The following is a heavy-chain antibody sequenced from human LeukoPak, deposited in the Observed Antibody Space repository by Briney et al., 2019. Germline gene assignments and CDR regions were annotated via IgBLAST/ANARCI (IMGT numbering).Heavy chain of an antibody. Sequence: ASVKVSCKASGYTFTGYCMHWVRQAPGQGLEWMGWINPNSGGTNYAQKFQGRVTMTRDTSISTAYMELSRLRSDDTAVYYCARAQQQLYYYGMDVWGQGTTVTVSS. CDR3: ARAQQQLYYYGMDV. CDR2: INPNSGGT. CDR1: GYTFTGYC. J-gene: IGHJ6*02. V-gene: IGHV1-2*02. D-gene: IGHD6-13*01.